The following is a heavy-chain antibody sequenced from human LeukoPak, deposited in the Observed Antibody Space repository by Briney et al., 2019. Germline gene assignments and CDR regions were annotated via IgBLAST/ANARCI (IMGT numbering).Heavy chain of an antibody. CDR3: ARVVSGTWAFDY. CDR2: IYTSGST. J-gene: IGHJ4*02. CDR1: GGSISSGSYY. D-gene: IGHD3-16*01. Sequence: SQTLCLTCTASGGSISSGSYYWSWIRQPAGKGLEWVGRIYTSGSTNYNPSLKSRVTISVDASKNQSSVQLSSVTAADTAVYYCARVVSGTWAFDYWGQGTLVTVSS. V-gene: IGHV4-61*02.